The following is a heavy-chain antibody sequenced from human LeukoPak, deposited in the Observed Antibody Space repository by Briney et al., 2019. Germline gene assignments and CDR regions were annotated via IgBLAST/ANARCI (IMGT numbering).Heavy chain of an antibody. CDR3: AKALYYDRPLFDY. CDR2: ISWNSGSI. Sequence: GGSLRLSCAASGFTFDDYAMHWVRQAPGKGLEWVSGISWNSGSIGYADSVQGRFTISRDNAKNSLYLQMNSLRAEDTALYYCAKALYYDRPLFDYWGHGTLVTVSS. J-gene: IGHJ4*01. V-gene: IGHV3-9*01. CDR1: GFTFDDYA. D-gene: IGHD3-22*01.